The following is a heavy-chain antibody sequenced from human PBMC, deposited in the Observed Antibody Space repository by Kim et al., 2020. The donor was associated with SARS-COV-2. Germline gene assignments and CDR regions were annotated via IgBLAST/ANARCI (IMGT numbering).Heavy chain of an antibody. D-gene: IGHD1-26*01. V-gene: IGHV3-33*06. Sequence: GGSLRLSCAASGFTFSSYGMHWVRQAPGKGLEWVAVIWYDGSNKYYADSVKGRFTISRDNSKNTLYLQMNSLRAEDTAVYYCAKGSREWELPYYFDYGGQGTLVTVSS. CDR3: AKGSREWELPYYFDY. CDR2: IWYDGSNK. CDR1: GFTFSSYG. J-gene: IGHJ4*02.